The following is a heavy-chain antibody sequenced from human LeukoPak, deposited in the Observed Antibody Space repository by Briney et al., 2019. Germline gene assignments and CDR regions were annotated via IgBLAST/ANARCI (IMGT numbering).Heavy chain of an antibody. CDR3: ARDLIHSRVDAFDI. D-gene: IGHD2-21*01. CDR2: IYYSGST. CDR1: GGSISSYY. J-gene: IGHJ3*02. V-gene: IGHV4-59*12. Sequence: PSETLSLTCTVSGGSISSYYWSWIRQPPGKGLEWIGYIYYSGSTNYNPSLKSRVTISVDTSKNQFSLKLSSVTAADTAVYYCARDLIHSRVDAFDIWGQGTMVTVSS.